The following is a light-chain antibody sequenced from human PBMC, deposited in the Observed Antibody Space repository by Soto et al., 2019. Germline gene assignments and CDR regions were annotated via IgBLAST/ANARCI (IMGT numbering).Light chain of an antibody. Sequence: EIVMTQSPVTLSVSPGETANLSCRASQTVTSNLAWYQQKPGRSPRLLLSGASTRATGIPARFSGSGSGTGFTLSISRLQSEDLAVYYCQQYNDWPRTFGQGTKVDIK. J-gene: IGKJ1*01. CDR1: QTVTSN. CDR2: GAS. CDR3: QQYNDWPRT. V-gene: IGKV3-15*01.